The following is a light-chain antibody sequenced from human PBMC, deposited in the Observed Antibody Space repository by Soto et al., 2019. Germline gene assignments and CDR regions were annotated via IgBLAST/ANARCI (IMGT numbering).Light chain of an antibody. CDR2: GNS. CDR1: SSNIGAGYD. CDR3: QSYDRSLSGVV. V-gene: IGLV1-40*01. Sequence: QSVLTQPPSVSGAPGQRVTISCTGSSSNIGAGYDVHWYQQLPGTAPKLLIYGNSNRPSGVPDRFSGSKSGTSASLAITGLQDGDEADYYCQSYDRSLSGVVFGGGTKLTVL. J-gene: IGLJ2*01.